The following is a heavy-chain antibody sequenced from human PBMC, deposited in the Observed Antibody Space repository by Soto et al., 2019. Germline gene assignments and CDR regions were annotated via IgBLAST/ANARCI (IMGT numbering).Heavy chain of an antibody. CDR3: ASDFGPQSLTRRACDI. Sequence: RRLSCAASGCALSNYWMHWVPQAPGKGLVWVARINSDGSSATYADSVKGRFTISRDNAKNTVYLQVDSLRVEDTAVYYCASDFGPQSLTRRACDIWGQGTMVTVS. CDR1: GCALSNYW. D-gene: IGHD3-10*01. CDR2: INSDGSSA. V-gene: IGHV3-74*01. J-gene: IGHJ3*02.